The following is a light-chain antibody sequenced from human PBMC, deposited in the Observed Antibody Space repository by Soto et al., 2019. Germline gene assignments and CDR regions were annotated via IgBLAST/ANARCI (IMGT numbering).Light chain of an antibody. CDR2: DVS. CDR3: SSYTGRNHVL. CDR1: SSDVGSQNS. J-gene: IGLJ2*01. V-gene: IGLV2-14*03. Sequence: QSALTQPASVSGSPGQSITISCTGTSSDVGSQNSVSWYHQYPGKAPQLIIYDVSTRPSRTSNRFSGSKSGDTASLTISGLLAEDEADYFCSSYTGRNHVLFGGGTKVTVL.